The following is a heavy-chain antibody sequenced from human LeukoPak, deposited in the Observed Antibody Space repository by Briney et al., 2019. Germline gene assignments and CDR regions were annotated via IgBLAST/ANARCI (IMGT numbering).Heavy chain of an antibody. V-gene: IGHV4-34*01. CDR1: GGSFSGYY. Sequence: PSETLSLTCAVYGGSFSGYYWSWIRQPPGKGLEWIGEINHSGSTNYNPSLKSRVTISVDTSKNPFCLKPSSVTDADTAVYYCVGALWISRANWSTFFGYDAFDIGAQGKMLTVSS. J-gene: IGHJ3*02. D-gene: IGHD3-3*02. CDR2: INHSGST. CDR3: VGALWISRANWSTFFGYDAFDI.